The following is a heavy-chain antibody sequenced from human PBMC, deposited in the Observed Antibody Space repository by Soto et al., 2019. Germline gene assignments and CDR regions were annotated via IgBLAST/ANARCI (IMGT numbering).Heavy chain of an antibody. CDR3: ARDQAGSGWYDTFDY. CDR1: GFTFSSYA. J-gene: IGHJ4*02. CDR2: ISYDGSNK. V-gene: IGHV3-30-3*01. Sequence: QVQLVESGGGVVQPGRSLRLSCAASGFTFSSYAMHWVRQAPGKGLEWVAVISYDGSNKYYADSVEGRFTISRDNSKNTLYLQMNSLRAEDTAVYYCARDQAGSGWYDTFDYWGQGTLVTVSS. D-gene: IGHD6-19*01.